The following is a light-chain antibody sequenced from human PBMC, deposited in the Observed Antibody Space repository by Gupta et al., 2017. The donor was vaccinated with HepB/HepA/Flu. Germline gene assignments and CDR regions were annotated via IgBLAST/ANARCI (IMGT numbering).Light chain of an antibody. CDR3: QQHNNWPWT. CDR1: QSVHTN. Sequence: DIVMTQSPATLSVSPGERVAFSCRASQSVHTNLAWMQQRPGQAPRVLFYGASARATGVPARFIASGSRTEFTLTITSLQSEDVAGYECQQHNNWPWTFGQGTKVEI. J-gene: IGKJ1*01. CDR2: GAS. V-gene: IGKV3-15*01.